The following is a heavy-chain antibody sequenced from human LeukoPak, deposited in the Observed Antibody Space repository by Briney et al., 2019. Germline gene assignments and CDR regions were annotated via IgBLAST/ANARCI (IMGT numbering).Heavy chain of an antibody. Sequence: GGSLRLSCAASDFTFSSYAMSWVRQAPGKGLEWVSAISDSGGRTYYADSVKGRFTISRDNSKNTLYLQMSSLRAEDTAVYYCAKGFGYNSGWGYRFPYWGQGTLVTVSS. J-gene: IGHJ4*02. CDR3: AKGFGYNSGWGYRFPY. D-gene: IGHD6-19*01. CDR1: DFTFSSYA. V-gene: IGHV3-23*01. CDR2: ISDSGGRT.